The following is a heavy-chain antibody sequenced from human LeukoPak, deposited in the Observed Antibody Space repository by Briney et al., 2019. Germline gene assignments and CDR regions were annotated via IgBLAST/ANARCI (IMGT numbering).Heavy chain of an antibody. D-gene: IGHD3-10*01. CDR3: ARVGSETFGDYFDY. V-gene: IGHV4-4*07. J-gene: IGHJ4*02. Sequence: SETLSLTCTVSGGSINSYWSWIRQPAGKGLEWIGRIYRSGSTNYNPSLKSRLTMSVDTSENQFSLKLRSVTAADTAVYYCARVGSETFGDYFDYWGQGTLVTVPS. CDR1: GGSINSY. CDR2: IYRSGST.